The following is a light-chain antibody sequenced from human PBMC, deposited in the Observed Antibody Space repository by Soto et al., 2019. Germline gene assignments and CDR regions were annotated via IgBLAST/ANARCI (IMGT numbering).Light chain of an antibody. CDR2: STN. Sequence: QAVVTQEPSFSVSPGGTVTLTCGLRSGSVSTSYYPSWYQQTPGQAPRTLIYSTNTRSSGVPDRFSGSILGNKAALTITGAQADDESDYYWVLYVGSGLYVFGTGTKLTVL. J-gene: IGLJ1*01. V-gene: IGLV8-61*01. CDR3: VLYVGSGLYV. CDR1: SGSVSTSYY.